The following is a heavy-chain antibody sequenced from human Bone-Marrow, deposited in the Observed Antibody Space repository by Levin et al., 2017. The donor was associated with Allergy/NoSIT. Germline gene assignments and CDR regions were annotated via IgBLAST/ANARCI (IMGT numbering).Heavy chain of an antibody. CDR3: AAQEYYYDSSGYGFDY. J-gene: IGHJ4*02. CDR2: IYSGGST. V-gene: IGHV3-53*01. CDR1: GFTISSNY. Sequence: GGSLRLSCAASGFTISSNYMSWVRQAPGKGLEWVSVIYSGGSTYYADSVKGRFTISRDNSKNTLYLQMNSLRAEDTAVYYCAAQEYYYDSSGYGFDYWGQGTLVTVSS. D-gene: IGHD3-22*01.